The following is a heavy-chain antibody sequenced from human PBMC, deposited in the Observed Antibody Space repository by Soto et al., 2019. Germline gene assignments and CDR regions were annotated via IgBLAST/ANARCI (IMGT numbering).Heavy chain of an antibody. D-gene: IGHD6-19*01. CDR2: TYYRSNWRH. Sequence: QPLSLTSAISGDSVSSNTAACNLIRSSPSRGLEWLGRTYYRSNWRHDYAVSVRSRITVNPDTSKNHFSLQLNSVTPDDTAVYYCARGVAGSGFDLWGQGTLGSVSS. V-gene: IGHV6-1*01. CDR3: ARGVAGSGFDL. CDR1: GDSVSSNTAA. J-gene: IGHJ4*02.